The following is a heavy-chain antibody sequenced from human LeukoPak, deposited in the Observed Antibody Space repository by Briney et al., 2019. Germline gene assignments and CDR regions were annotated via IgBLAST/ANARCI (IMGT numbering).Heavy chain of an antibody. CDR1: GGSISSYY. J-gene: IGHJ6*02. CDR3: ARLGYYYGMDV. Sequence: SETLSLTCTVSGGSISSYYWSWIRQPPGKGLEWIGYIYYSGSTNYNPSLKSRVTISVDTSKNQFSLKLSSVTAADTAVYYCARLGYYYGMDVWGQGTAVTVSS. V-gene: IGHV4-59*08. CDR2: IYYSGST.